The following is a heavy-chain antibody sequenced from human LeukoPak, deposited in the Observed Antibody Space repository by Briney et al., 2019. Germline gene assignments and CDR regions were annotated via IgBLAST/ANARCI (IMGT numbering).Heavy chain of an antibody. CDR3: AKVGKTENYYGSGRFSYYYYMDV. V-gene: IGHV3-30*02. CDR1: GFTFISYV. Sequence: GGSLRLSCAASGFTFISYVMHSVRQAPGKGLERVAFIRVDGSNTYYTDSVKGRFTISRDNSKNTLYLQMNSLRAEDTAVYYCAKVGKTENYYGSGRFSYYYYMDVWGKGTTVTISS. D-gene: IGHD3-10*01. J-gene: IGHJ6*03. CDR2: IRVDGSNT.